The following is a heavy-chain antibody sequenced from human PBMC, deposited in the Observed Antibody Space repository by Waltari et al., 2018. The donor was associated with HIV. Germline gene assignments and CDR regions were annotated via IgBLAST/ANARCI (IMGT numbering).Heavy chain of an antibody. CDR3: VKDSGRAADVFDL. V-gene: IGHV3-23*01. CDR2: MRGGGET. Sequence: QLLESGGGLVEPGGSLRLSCAASGFIFTDFAMDWVRQAPGKEREWVLAMRGGGETFYADSVKGRFTIARDNSKNTLYLQMNSLRADDAAVYYCVKDSGRAADVFDLWGQGTMVTVSS. J-gene: IGHJ3*01. CDR1: GFIFTDFA. D-gene: IGHD3-10*01.